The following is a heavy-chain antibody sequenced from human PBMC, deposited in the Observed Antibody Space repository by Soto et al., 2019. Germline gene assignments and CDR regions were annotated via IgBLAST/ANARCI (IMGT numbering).Heavy chain of an antibody. CDR3: AHRPIVGAAI. CDR2: IYHSGST. J-gene: IGHJ4*02. Sequence: QVQLQESGPGLVKPSGTLSLTCGVFGGSISNGNWWTWVRQPPGKGLEWIGEIYHSGSTNYISSLMSRVTISLDKVNNQFSLKLTSVTAADTAVYYCAHRPIVGAAIWGQGTLVTVSS. V-gene: IGHV4-4*02. D-gene: IGHD1-26*01. CDR1: GGSISNGNW.